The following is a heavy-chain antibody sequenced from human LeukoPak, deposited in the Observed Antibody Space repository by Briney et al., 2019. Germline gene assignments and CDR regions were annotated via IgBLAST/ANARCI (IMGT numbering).Heavy chain of an antibody. CDR1: GGSISSGSYY. V-gene: IGHV4-61*01. Sequence: SETLSLTCTVSGGSISSGSYYWSWIRQPPGKGLEWIGYIYYSGYTNYHPSLKSRVTISVDTSKNQFSLKLSSVTAADTAVYYCARTTMVRGTYYMDVWGKGTTVTISS. D-gene: IGHD3-10*01. J-gene: IGHJ6*03. CDR3: ARTTMVRGTYYMDV. CDR2: IYYSGYT.